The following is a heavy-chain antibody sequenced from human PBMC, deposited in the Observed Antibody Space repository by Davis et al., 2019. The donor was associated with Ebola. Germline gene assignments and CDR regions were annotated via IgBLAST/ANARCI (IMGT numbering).Heavy chain of an antibody. CDR3: VKDRGFLIRDFDY. CDR1: GFSFSSYW. V-gene: IGHV3-74*01. J-gene: IGHJ4*02. D-gene: IGHD3-10*01. Sequence: GESLKISCAASGFSFSSYWMHWVRQAPGKGLVWVSRIKTDGSSTGYGDSVQGRFTISRDNAKNTLYLQMNSLRAEDTAVYYCVKDRGFLIRDFDYWGQGALVTVSS. CDR2: IKTDGSST.